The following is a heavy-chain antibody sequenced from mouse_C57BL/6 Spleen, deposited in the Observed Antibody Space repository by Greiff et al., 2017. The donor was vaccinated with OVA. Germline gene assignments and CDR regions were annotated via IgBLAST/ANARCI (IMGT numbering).Heavy chain of an antibody. D-gene: IGHD2-10*02. V-gene: IGHV3-6*01. CDR1: GYSITSDYY. J-gene: IGHJ4*01. Sequence: EVQLQQSGPGLVKPSQSLSLTCYVTGYSITSDYYWNWNQQFPGNQQEWMGYIRYDGSNNYNPSLKNQTSITRDTSKNQVYMKLNSVTTEDTATYYCARDEYGYYGAMYYWGQGTSVTASS. CDR2: IRYDGSN. CDR3: ARDEYGYYGAMYY.